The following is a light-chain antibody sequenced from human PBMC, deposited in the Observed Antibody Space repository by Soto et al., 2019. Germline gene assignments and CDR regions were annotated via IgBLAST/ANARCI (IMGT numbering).Light chain of an antibody. CDR1: SSDVGGYNY. CDR2: EVS. J-gene: IGLJ1*01. Sequence: QSVLTRPASVSGSPGQSITISCTGTSSDVGGYNYVSWYQQHPGKAPKLMIYEVSNRPSGVSNRFSGSKSGNTASLTISGLQAVDEADYYCSSYTSSSTLVFGTGTKVTVL. V-gene: IGLV2-14*01. CDR3: SSYTSSSTLV.